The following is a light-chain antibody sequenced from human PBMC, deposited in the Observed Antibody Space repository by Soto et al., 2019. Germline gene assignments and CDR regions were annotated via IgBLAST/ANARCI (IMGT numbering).Light chain of an antibody. CDR3: SSYTSSSTLEV. CDR1: SSDVGGYKY. Sequence: QSALTQPASVSGSPGQSISISCTGTSSDVGGYKYVSWYQQHPGKAPKLMIYDVSNRPSGISNRFSGSESGNTASLTISGLQAEDEADYYCSSYTSSSTLEVFGGGTKVTVL. J-gene: IGLJ2*01. CDR2: DVS. V-gene: IGLV2-14*01.